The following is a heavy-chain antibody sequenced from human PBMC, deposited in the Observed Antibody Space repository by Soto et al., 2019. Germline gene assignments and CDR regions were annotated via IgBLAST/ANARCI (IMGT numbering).Heavy chain of an antibody. J-gene: IGHJ4*02. CDR1: GYTFTSYY. CDR3: ARAQIVVVVGAAFDY. D-gene: IGHD2-15*01. Sequence: QVQLVQSGAEVREPGASVKVSCKASGYTFTSYYIHWMRQAPGQGLEWMGMINPTSGSTSYAQKFQGRVTMTRDRPTRTFYMELSSLRSEDTAVYYCARAQIVVVVGAAFDYWGQGTLVTVSS. CDR2: INPTSGST. V-gene: IGHV1-46*03.